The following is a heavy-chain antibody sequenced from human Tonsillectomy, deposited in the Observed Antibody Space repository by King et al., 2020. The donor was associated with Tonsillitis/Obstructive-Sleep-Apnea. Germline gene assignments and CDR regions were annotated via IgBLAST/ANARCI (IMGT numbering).Heavy chain of an antibody. D-gene: IGHD3-10*01. V-gene: IGHV5-51*01. CDR3: ARPNTMIRGVISYFDN. CDR1: GYSFSTYW. J-gene: IGHJ4*02. CDR2: IYPGDSDT. Sequence: QLVQSGAEVKKPGESLKISCKGSGYSFSTYWIGWVRQMPGKGLEWMGFIYPGDSDTRYSPSFQGQVTISADKSINTAYLQWSSLKASDTAIYYCARPNTMIRGVISYFDNWGQGTLVTVSS.